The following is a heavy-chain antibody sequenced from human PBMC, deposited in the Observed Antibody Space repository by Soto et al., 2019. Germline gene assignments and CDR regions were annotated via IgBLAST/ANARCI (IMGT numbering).Heavy chain of an antibody. D-gene: IGHD3-16*01. J-gene: IGHJ6*02. CDR1: GYIFVNYG. CDR3: VMVDNYVTPTPQDV. Sequence: QVQLVQSGDEVKKPGASVKVSCKASGYIFVNYGIAWVRQAPGQGLGWMGWISTYTGNTHSATKVQGRLTMTTDTSTSKAYMDLGSLTSDDTAVYYCVMVDNYVTPTPQDVWGQGTTVTVSS. CDR2: ISTYTGNT. V-gene: IGHV1-18*01.